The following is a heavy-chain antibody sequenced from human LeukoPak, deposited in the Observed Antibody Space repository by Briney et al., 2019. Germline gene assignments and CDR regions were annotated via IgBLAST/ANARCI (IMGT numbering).Heavy chain of an antibody. D-gene: IGHD2-2*02. CDR1: GGSFSGYY. Sequence: SETLSLTCAVYGGSFSGYYWSWIRQPPGKGLEWIGEINHSGSTNYNPSLKSQVTISIDTSKNQFSLKLSSVTAADTAVYYCARVKRGYCSSTSCYMGAVFDYWGQGTLVTVSS. CDR3: ARVKRGYCSSTSCYMGAVFDY. CDR2: INHSGST. J-gene: IGHJ4*02. V-gene: IGHV4-34*01.